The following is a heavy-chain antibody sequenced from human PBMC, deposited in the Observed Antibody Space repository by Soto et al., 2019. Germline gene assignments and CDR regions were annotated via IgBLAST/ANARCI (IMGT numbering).Heavy chain of an antibody. V-gene: IGHV1-18*01. CDR3: AFGVVHRYYYGMDV. CDR2: ISAYNGNT. J-gene: IGHJ6*02. CDR1: GYTFTSYG. D-gene: IGHD3-3*01. Sequence: ASVKVSCKASGYTFTSYGISWVRQAPGQGLEWMGWISAYNGNTNYAQKLQSRVTMTTDTSTSTAYMELRSLRSDDTAVYYCAFGVVHRYYYGMDVWGQGTTVTVSS.